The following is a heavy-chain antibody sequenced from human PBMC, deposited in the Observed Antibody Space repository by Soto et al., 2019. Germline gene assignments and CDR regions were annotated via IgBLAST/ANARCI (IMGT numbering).Heavy chain of an antibody. CDR2: INHSGST. CDR3: ARVPIVVVTATTWAPYAYFDY. J-gene: IGHJ4*02. Sequence: PSETLSLTCAVYGGSFSNYYWSWIRQPPGKGLEWIGEINHSGSTNYNPSLKSRVTISVDTSKNQFSLKLSSVTAADTAVYYCARVPIVVVTATTWAPYAYFDYWGQGTLVTVSS. V-gene: IGHV4-34*01. D-gene: IGHD2-21*02. CDR1: GGSFSNYY.